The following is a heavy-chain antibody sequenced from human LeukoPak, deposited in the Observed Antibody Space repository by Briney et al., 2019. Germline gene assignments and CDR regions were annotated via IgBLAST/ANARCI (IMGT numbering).Heavy chain of an antibody. V-gene: IGHV1-2*04. CDR2: INPNSGGT. J-gene: IGHJ4*02. D-gene: IGHD2-15*01. CDR3: ARDLNCSGGSCPGDPLGY. CDR1: GYTFTGYY. Sequence: GASVKVSCKASGYTFTGYYMHWVRQAPGQGLEWMGWINPNSGGTNYAQKFQGWVTMTRDTSISTAYMELSRLRSDDTAVYYCARDLNCSGGSCPGDPLGYWGQGTLVTVSS.